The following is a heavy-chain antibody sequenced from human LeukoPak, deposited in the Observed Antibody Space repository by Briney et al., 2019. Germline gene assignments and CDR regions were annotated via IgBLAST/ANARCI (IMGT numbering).Heavy chain of an antibody. CDR1: GFTFSSYS. D-gene: IGHD6-13*01. V-gene: IGHV3-21*01. CDR2: ISSSSSYI. CDR3: AKTPSSSWSVLDY. J-gene: IGHJ4*02. Sequence: GGSLRLSCAASGFTFSSYSMNWVRQAPGKGLEWVPSISSSSSYIYYADSVKGRFTISRDNAKNSLYLQMNSLRAEDTAVYYCAKTPSSSWSVLDYWGQGTLVTVSS.